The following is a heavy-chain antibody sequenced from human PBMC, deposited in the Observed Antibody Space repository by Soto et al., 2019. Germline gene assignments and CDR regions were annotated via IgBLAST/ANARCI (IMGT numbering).Heavy chain of an antibody. CDR3: ARDVPGTAMTRGAVAGTVY. CDR1: GFTFSDYY. D-gene: IGHD6-19*01. J-gene: IGHJ4*02. CDR2: ISSSGSTI. Sequence: GGSLRLSCAASGFTFSDYYMSWIRQAPGKGLEWVSYISSSGSTIYYADSVKGRFTISRDNAKNSLYLQMNSLRAEDTAVYYCARDVPGTAMTRGAVAGTVYWGQGTLVTVSS. V-gene: IGHV3-11*01.